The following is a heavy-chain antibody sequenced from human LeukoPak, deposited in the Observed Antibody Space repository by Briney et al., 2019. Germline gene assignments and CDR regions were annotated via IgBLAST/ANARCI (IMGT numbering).Heavy chain of an antibody. Sequence: SSETLSLTCTVSGGSISSYYWSWIRQPAGKGPEWIGRIYTSGSTNYNPSLKSRVTMSVDTSKNQFSLKLSSVTAADTAVYYCARMYQLLSFDPWGQGTLVTVSS. CDR2: IYTSGST. J-gene: IGHJ5*02. V-gene: IGHV4-4*07. D-gene: IGHD2-2*01. CDR3: ARMYQLLSFDP. CDR1: GGSISSYY.